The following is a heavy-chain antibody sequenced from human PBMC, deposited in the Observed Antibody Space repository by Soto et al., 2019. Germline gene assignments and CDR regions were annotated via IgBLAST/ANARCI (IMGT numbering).Heavy chain of an antibody. CDR2: IIPIFGTA. Sequence: QVQLVQSGAEVKKPGSSVKVSCKASGGTFSSYAISWVRQAPGQGLEWMGGIIPIFGTANYAQKFQGRVTITADESTSTADMELSSLRSEDTAVYYCARDRGAYSSSSQPVWGQGTMVTVSS. V-gene: IGHV1-69*01. CDR1: GGTFSSYA. D-gene: IGHD6-6*01. CDR3: ARDRGAYSSSSQPV. J-gene: IGHJ3*01.